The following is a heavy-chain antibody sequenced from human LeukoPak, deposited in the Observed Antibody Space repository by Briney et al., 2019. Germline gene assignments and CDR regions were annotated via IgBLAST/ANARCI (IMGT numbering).Heavy chain of an antibody. CDR2: INPNSGGT. J-gene: IGHJ4*02. Sequence: ASVKVSCKASGYAFIGYYLHWVRQAPGQGLEWMGWINPNSGGTNYAQKFQGRVTMTRDTSISTAYMELSSLRSDDTAVYYCAREGDYDYVWGTYRYWDDYWGQGTLVTVSS. V-gene: IGHV1-2*02. D-gene: IGHD3-16*02. CDR3: AREGDYDYVWGTYRYWDDY. CDR1: GYAFIGYY.